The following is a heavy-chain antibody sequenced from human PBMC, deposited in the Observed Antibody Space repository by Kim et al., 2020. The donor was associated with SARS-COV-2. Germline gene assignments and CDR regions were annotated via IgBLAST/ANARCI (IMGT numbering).Heavy chain of an antibody. CDR1: GGSISSSSYY. D-gene: IGHD2-2*01. CDR3: ARRIGYCSSTSCGWGHNWFDP. V-gene: IGHV4-39*01. Sequence: SETLSLTCTVSGGSISSSSYYWGWIRQPPGKGLEWIGSIYYSGSTYYNPSLKSRVTISVDTSKNQFSLKLSSVTAADTAVYYCARRIGYCSSTSCGWGHNWFDPWGQGTLVTVSS. J-gene: IGHJ5*02. CDR2: IYYSGST.